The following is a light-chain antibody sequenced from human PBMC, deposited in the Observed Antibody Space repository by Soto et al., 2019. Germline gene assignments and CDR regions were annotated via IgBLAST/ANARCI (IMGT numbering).Light chain of an antibody. J-gene: IGKJ5*01. CDR2: GVS. V-gene: IGKV3-15*01. CDR1: QSVSSS. CDR3: QQYNNWPRIT. Sequence: EIVITHAPDTLAFSPVETATLSCRTSQSVSSSLAWYERKPGEAPRLLIYGVSTRAAGLPARFSGSGSGTEFTLTISSLQSEDFAVYCCQQYNNWPRITFGQGTRLEI.